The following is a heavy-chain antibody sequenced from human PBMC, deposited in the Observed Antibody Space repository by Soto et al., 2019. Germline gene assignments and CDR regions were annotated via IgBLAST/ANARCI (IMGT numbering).Heavy chain of an antibody. J-gene: IGHJ6*02. Sequence: PGGSLRLSCAASGFTFYDYAMHWVRQAPGKGLEWVATISYDGINKYYGDSVKGRLTISRDNSKNTVYVQVKSLRPEDTAVYYCARPVLPARFNYGMDVWGLGTTVTVSS. D-gene: IGHD3-10*01. CDR2: ISYDGINK. CDR1: GFTFYDYA. CDR3: ARPVLPARFNYGMDV. V-gene: IGHV3-30-3*01.